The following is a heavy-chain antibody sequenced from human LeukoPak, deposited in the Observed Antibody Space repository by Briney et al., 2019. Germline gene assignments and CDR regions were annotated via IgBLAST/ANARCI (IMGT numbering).Heavy chain of an antibody. CDR1: GFTFSSYS. V-gene: IGHV3-21*01. CDR2: SSSSSSYI. D-gene: IGHD4-17*01. Sequence: PGGSLRLSCAASGFTFSSYSMNWVRQAPGKGLEWVSSSSSSSSYIYYADSVKGRFTISRDNAKNSLYLQMNSLRAEDTAVYYCARDWVTTSRWVFCDYWGQGTLVTVSS. J-gene: IGHJ4*02. CDR3: ARDWVTTSRWVFCDY.